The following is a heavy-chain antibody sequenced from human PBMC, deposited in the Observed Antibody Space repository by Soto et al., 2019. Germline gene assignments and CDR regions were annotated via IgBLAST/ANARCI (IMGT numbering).Heavy chain of an antibody. CDR2: ISSSGSTI. D-gene: IGHD3-10*01. CDR3: ARYLMGRAYYGSGSYSDYYYMDV. V-gene: IGHV3-11*01. Sequence: GGSLRLSCAASGFTFSDYYMSWIRQAPGKGLEWVSYISSSGSTIYYADSVKGRFTISRDNAKNSLYLQMNSLRAEDTAVYYCARYLMGRAYYGSGSYSDYYYMDVWGKGTTVTVSS. J-gene: IGHJ6*03. CDR1: GFTFSDYY.